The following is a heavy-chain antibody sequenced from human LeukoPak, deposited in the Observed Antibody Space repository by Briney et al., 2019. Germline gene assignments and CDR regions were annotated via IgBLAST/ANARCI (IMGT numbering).Heavy chain of an antibody. D-gene: IGHD6-13*01. Sequence: GGSLRLSCAASGFTFGRYWMSWVRQVPGKGLEWVSAITDSGGATYYADSVKGRFTISRDNSNNTLYLQMNSLRGDDTAIYYCAKAYTRSWYAAFDIWGQGTMVTISS. CDR3: AKAYTRSWYAAFDI. J-gene: IGHJ3*02. CDR1: GFTFGRYW. V-gene: IGHV3-23*01. CDR2: ITDSGGAT.